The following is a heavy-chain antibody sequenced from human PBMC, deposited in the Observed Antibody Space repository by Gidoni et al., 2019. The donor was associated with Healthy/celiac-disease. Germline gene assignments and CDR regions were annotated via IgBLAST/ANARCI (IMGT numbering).Heavy chain of an antibody. J-gene: IGHJ4*02. CDR3: AKDFSVVVVPAAYY. CDR2: ISGSGGST. D-gene: IGHD2-2*01. CDR1: GFTFSSYA. V-gene: IGHV3-23*01. Sequence: EVQLLESGGGLVQPGGSLSLSCAASGFTFSSYAMSWVRQAPGKGLEWVSAISGSGGSTYYADSVKGRFTISRDNSKNTLYLQMNSLRAEDTAVYYCAKDFSVVVVPAAYYWGQGTLVTVSS.